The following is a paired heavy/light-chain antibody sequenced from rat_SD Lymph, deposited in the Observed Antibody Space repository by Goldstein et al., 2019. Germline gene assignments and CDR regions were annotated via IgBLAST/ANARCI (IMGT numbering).Light chain of an antibody. V-gene: IGKV1S21*01. J-gene: IGKJ2-2*01. CDR3: GQGTQYPDT. CDR1: QSLVHNNGNTY. Sequence: DVVMTQTPVSLSVSLGGQVSISCRSSQSLVHNNGNTYLSWYLQKPGQSPQLLIYKVSNRFSGISDRFSGSGSGTDFTLKISRVEPDDLGVYYCGQGTQYPDTFGAGTKLELK. CDR2: KVS.
Heavy chain of an antibody. CDR1: GFTFSNYG. CDR3: ARGYYSSYGIFDY. V-gene: IGHV5-34*01. J-gene: IGHJ2*01. D-gene: IGHD1-2*01. CDR2: ISSGSSYI. Sequence: EVQLVESGGGLVQPGRSLKLSCVASGFTFSNYGMNWIRQAPGKGLEWVAYISSGSSYIYYAETVKGRFTISRDNAKNTLYLQMTSLRSEDTALYYCARGYYSSYGIFDYWGQGVMVTVSS.